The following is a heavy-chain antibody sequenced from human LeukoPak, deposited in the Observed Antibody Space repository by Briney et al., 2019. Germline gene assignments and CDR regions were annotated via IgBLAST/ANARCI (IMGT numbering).Heavy chain of an antibody. D-gene: IGHD6-19*01. CDR2: INDVGSGK. CDR1: GFSFSTYW. CDR3: ARTYPGIALAGTFDY. Sequence: GGSLRLSCAASGFSFSTYWMGWVRQAPGKGLEWVANINDVGSGKYYVDSLEGRFTISRDNAKNSLYLQMSSLRAEDTAMYYCARTYPGIALAGTFDYWGQGTLVTVSS. J-gene: IGHJ4*02. V-gene: IGHV3-7*01.